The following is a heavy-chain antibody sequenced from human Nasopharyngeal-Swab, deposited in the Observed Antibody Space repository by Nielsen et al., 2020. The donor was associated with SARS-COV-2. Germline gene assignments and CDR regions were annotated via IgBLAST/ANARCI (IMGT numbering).Heavy chain of an antibody. CDR2: ISGSGGST. D-gene: IGHD4-11*01. J-gene: IGHJ4*02. CDR1: GLSVSSNY. Sequence: GEPLKISCAASGLSVSSNYMSWVRQAPGKGLEWVSAISGSGGSTYYADSVKGRFTISRDNSKNTLYLQMNSLRAEDTAVYYCAKDFSNYDNFDYWGQGTLVTVSS. CDR3: AKDFSNYDNFDY. V-gene: IGHV3-23*01.